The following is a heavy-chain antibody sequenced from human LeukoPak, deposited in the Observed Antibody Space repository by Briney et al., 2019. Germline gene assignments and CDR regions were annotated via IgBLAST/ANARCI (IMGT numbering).Heavy chain of an antibody. CDR3: ARPTYYYDSSGYYGTSYGMDV. CDR2: IYSGGST. CDR1: GFTVGSNY. J-gene: IGHJ6*02. Sequence: AGGSLRLSCAASGFTVGSNYMSWVRQAPGKGLEWVSVIYSGGSTYYADSVKGRFTISRDNSKNTLYLQMNSLRAEDTAVYYCARPTYYYDSSGYYGTSYGMDVWGQGTTVTVSS. D-gene: IGHD3-22*01. V-gene: IGHV3-66*04.